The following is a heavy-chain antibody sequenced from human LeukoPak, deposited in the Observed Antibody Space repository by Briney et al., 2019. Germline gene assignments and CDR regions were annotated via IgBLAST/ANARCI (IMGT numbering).Heavy chain of an antibody. J-gene: IGHJ6*02. CDR2: INPNSGGT. CDR1: GYTSTGYY. CDR3: AREMRFLEWLFGYRMDV. V-gene: IGHV1-2*02. D-gene: IGHD3-3*01. Sequence: ASVKVSCKASGYTSTGYYMHWVRQAPGQGLEWMGWINPNSGGTNYAQKFQGRVTMTRDTSISTAYMELSRLRSDDTAVYYCAREMRFLEWLFGYRMDVWGQGTTVTVSS.